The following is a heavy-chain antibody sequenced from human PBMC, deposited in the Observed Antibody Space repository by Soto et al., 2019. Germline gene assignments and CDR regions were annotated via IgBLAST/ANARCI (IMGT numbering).Heavy chain of an antibody. CDR2: IDDSGVST. CDR3: VKGQSSSWSQTGGMDV. J-gene: IGHJ6*02. V-gene: IGHV3-23*01. CDR1: GFTFSTYA. Sequence: EVQLLESGGGLVQPGGSLRLSCAASGFTFSTYAMSWVRQAPGKGLEWVSGIDDSGVSTYYADSVKGRLTISGDNSKNTLYLQMGSLRAEDTAVYYCVKGQSSSWSQTGGMDVWGQGTTVTVSS. D-gene: IGHD6-6*01.